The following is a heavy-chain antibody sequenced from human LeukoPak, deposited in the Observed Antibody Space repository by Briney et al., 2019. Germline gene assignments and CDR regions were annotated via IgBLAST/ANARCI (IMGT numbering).Heavy chain of an antibody. D-gene: IGHD4-17*01. Sequence: SGPTLVNPTQTLTLTCTFSGFSLSTGGVGVGWIRQPPGKALEWLALIYWDDDKRYSPSLKSRLTITKDTSKNQVVLTMTNMDPVDTATYYCAHTLDYGDYSYYYGMDVWGQGTTVTVSS. CDR2: IYWDDDK. CDR1: GFSLSTGGVG. J-gene: IGHJ6*02. V-gene: IGHV2-5*02. CDR3: AHTLDYGDYSYYYGMDV.